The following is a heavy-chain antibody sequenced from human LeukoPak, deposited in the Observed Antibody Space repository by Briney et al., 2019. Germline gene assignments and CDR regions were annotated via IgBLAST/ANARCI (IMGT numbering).Heavy chain of an antibody. V-gene: IGHV3-NL1*01. CDR1: GFTFSSYG. D-gene: IGHD2-2*01. CDR2: IYSGGST. J-gene: IGHJ4*02. Sequence: AGGSLRLSCAASGFTFSSYGMHWVRQAPGKGLEWVSVIYSGGSTYYADSVKGRFTISRDNSNNTLYLQMNSLRAEDTAVYYCARGEYQLPQGNWGQGTLVTVSS. CDR3: ARGEYQLPQGN.